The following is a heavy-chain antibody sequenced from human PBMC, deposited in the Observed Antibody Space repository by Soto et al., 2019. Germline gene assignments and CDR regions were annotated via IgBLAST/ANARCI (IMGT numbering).Heavy chain of an antibody. J-gene: IGHJ4*02. CDR3: ARESDSSGSFDY. D-gene: IGHD3-22*01. Sequence: SETLSLTCTVSGGSISSGDYYWSWIRHPPGKGLEWIGYIYYSGSTYYNPSLKSRVTISVDTSKNQFSLKLSSVTAADTAVYYCARESDSSGSFDYWGQGTLVTVSS. V-gene: IGHV4-30-4*01. CDR1: GGSISSGDYY. CDR2: IYYSGST.